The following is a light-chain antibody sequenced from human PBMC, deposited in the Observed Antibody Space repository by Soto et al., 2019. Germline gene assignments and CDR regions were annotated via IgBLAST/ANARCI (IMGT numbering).Light chain of an antibody. CDR1: QGVSTW. V-gene: IGKV1-12*01. CDR2: TES. J-gene: IGKJ5*01. Sequence: DIQMTQSPSSVSASVGDRVTITCRASQGVSTWLAWYQQKPGKAPNLLIYTESSLQSGVPSRFSGSGSGTDFTLTINGLQPEDFATYYCQQAASFPITFGQGTRLEIK. CDR3: QQAASFPIT.